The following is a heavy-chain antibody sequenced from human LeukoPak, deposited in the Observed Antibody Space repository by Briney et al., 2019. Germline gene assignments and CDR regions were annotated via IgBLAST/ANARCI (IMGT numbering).Heavy chain of an antibody. D-gene: IGHD6-19*01. CDR2: IYSSGST. Sequence: KPSETLSLTCTLSGGSIISYYWSWIRPPAGRGLEWIGRIYSSGSTNYNPSLKSRVTISLDKSKNQFSLKLSSVSAADTAVYYCARGGSSGPDYWGQGTLVTVSS. CDR3: ARGGSSGPDY. J-gene: IGHJ4*02. CDR1: GGSIISYY. V-gene: IGHV4-4*07.